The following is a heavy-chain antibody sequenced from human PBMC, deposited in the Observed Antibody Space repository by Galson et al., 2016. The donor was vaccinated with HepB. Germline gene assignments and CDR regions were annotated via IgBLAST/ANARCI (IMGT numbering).Heavy chain of an antibody. CDR3: ASDYSSRWFYFDY. CDR1: GFTFSSYN. D-gene: IGHD6-13*01. J-gene: IGHJ4*02. Sequence: SLRLSCAASGFTFSSYNMNWVRQAPGKGLEWISYISATGTTIFYADSVKGRVTISRDNDKNSLYLQMNSLRAEDTAVYYCASDYSSRWFYFDYWGQGTLVTVSS. CDR2: ISATGTTI. V-gene: IGHV3-48*01.